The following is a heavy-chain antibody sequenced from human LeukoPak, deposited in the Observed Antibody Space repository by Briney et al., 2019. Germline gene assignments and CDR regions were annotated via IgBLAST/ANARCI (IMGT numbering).Heavy chain of an antibody. CDR2: INHSGST. D-gene: IGHD6-6*01. V-gene: IGHV4-34*01. Sequence: SETLSLTCAVDGGSFSGYYWSWIRQPPGKGLEWIGEINHSGSTNYNPSLKSRVTISVDTSKNQFSLKLSSVTAADTAVYYCARLRGWLAARPWAYSSRGQGTLVTVSS. J-gene: IGHJ4*02. CDR3: ARLRGWLAARPWAYSS. CDR1: GGSFSGYY.